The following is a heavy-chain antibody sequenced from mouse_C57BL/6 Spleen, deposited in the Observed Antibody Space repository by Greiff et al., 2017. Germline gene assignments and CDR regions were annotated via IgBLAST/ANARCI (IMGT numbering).Heavy chain of an antibody. D-gene: IGHD2-12*01. CDR3: ARYYSLDY. Sequence: EVNVVESGGGLVQPGGSLSLSCAASGFTFTDYYMSWVRQPPGKALAWLGFIRNKANGYTTEYSASVKGRFTISRDNSQSILYLQMNALRAEDSATYYCARYYSLDYWGQGTTLTVSS. J-gene: IGHJ2*01. CDR2: IRNKANGYTT. CDR1: GFTFTDYY. V-gene: IGHV7-3*01.